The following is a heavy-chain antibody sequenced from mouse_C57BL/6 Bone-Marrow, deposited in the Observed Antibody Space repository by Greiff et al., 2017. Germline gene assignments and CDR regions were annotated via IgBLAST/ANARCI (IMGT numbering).Heavy chain of an antibody. CDR3: ARHCYGPYWCCDV. V-gene: IGHV5-6*01. CDR2: ISSGGSYT. D-gene: IGHD1-1*01. Sequence: EVQLVESGGDLVKPGGSLKLSCAASGFTFSSYGMSWVRQTPDKRLEWVATISSGGSYTYYPDSVKGRFTISRDNAKNTLYLQMSSLKSEDTAMYCCARHCYGPYWCCDVWGRGTAVTVSS. CDR1: GFTFSSYG. J-gene: IGHJ1*03.